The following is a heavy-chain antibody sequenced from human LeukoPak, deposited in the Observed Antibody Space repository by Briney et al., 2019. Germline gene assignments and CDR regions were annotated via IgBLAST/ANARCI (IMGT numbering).Heavy chain of an antibody. CDR1: GGSFSGYY. CDR3: ATTSAAAGPDYFDY. V-gene: IGHV4-34*01. J-gene: IGHJ4*02. D-gene: IGHD6-13*01. Sequence: SETLSLTCAVYGGSFSGYYWNWIRQPPGKGLEWIGEINHSGSTNYNPSLKSRVTISVDTSKNQFSLKLSSVTAADTAVYYCATTSAAAGPDYFDYWGQGTLVTVSS. CDR2: INHSGST.